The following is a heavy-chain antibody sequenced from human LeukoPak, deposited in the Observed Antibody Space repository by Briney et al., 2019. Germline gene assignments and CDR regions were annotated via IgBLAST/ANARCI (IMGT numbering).Heavy chain of an antibody. CDR3: ARDRGIAARPWYYYYYYMDV. J-gene: IGHJ6*03. CDR1: GYTFTGYY. Sequence: ASVKVSCKASGYTFTGYYMRWVRQAPGQGLEWMGWINPNSGGTNYAQKFQGRVTMTRDTSISTAYMELSRLRSDDTAVYYCARDRGIAARPWYYYYYYMDVWGKGTTVTVSS. V-gene: IGHV1-2*02. D-gene: IGHD6-6*01. CDR2: INPNSGGT.